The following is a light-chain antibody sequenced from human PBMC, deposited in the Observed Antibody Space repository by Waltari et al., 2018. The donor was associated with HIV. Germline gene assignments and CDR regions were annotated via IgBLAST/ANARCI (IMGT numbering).Light chain of an antibody. V-gene: IGLV3-21*02. CDR1: NIGNKS. Sequence: SYVLTQPPSVSVAPGQTARITCGGDNIGNKSVHWYQQNPGPAPVLVVYDDRDRPSGIPERFSGSNSGNTATLTVSRVEVGDEADYYCQVWDGSSDHWVFGGGTKLTVL. CDR3: QVWDGSSDHWV. CDR2: DDR. J-gene: IGLJ3*02.